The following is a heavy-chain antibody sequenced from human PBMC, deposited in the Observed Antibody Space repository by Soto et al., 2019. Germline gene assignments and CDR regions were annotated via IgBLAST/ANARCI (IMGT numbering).Heavy chain of an antibody. CDR3: ARAPALTTGTMFVHFPRDV. D-gene: IGHD1-1*01. CDR1: GYTFTSYD. J-gene: IGHJ6*04. V-gene: IGHV1-8*01. CDR2: MNPNSGNT. Sequence: GASVKVSCKASGYTFTSYDINWVRQATGQGLEWMGWMNPNSGNTGYAQKFQGRVTMTRNTSISTAYMELSSLRSEDTAVYYCARAPALTTGTMFVHFPRDVGGKGTMVTLSS.